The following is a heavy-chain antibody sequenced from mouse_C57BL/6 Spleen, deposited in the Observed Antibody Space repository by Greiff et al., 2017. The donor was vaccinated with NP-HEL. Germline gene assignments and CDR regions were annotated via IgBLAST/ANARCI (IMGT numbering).Heavy chain of an antibody. Sequence: DVKLQESGPVLVKPGASVKMSCKASGYTFTDYYMNWVKQSHGKSLEWIGVINPYNGGTSYNQKFKGKATLTVDKSSSTAYMELNSLTSEDSAVYYCARDFTTVVATDYWGQSTTLTVSS. CDR3: ARDFTTVVATDY. CDR1: GYTFTDYY. J-gene: IGHJ2*01. D-gene: IGHD1-1*01. CDR2: INPYNGGT. V-gene: IGHV1-19*01.